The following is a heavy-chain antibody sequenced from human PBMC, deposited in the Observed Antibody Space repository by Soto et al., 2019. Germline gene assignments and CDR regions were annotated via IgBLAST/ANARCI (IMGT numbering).Heavy chain of an antibody. V-gene: IGHV1-18*01. D-gene: IGHD6-19*01. CDR3: ARGRHEQWLVPLRY. CDR2: ISAYNGNT. Sequence: ASVKVSCKASGYTFTSYGTSWVRQAPGQGLEWMGWISAYNGNTNYAQKLQGRVTMTTDTSTSTAYMELRSLRSDDTAVYYCARGRHEQWLVPLRYWGQGTLVTVSS. CDR1: GYTFTSYG. J-gene: IGHJ4*02.